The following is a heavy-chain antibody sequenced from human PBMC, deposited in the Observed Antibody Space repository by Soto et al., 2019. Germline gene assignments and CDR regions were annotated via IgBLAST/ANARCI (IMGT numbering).Heavy chain of an antibody. Sequence: QVQLVQSGAEVKKPGSSVKVSCKASGGTFSSYTISWVRQAPGQGLEWMGRIIPILGIANYAQKFQGRVTITADKSTSTAYMELSSLRSEDTAVYYCAYERIENYCYYYMDVWGKGTTVTVSS. J-gene: IGHJ6*03. CDR3: AYERIENYCYYYMDV. CDR1: GGTFSSYT. CDR2: IIPILGIA. V-gene: IGHV1-69*02. D-gene: IGHD3-3*01.